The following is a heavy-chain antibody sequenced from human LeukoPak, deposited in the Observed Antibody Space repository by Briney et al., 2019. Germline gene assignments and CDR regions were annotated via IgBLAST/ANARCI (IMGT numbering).Heavy chain of an antibody. CDR3: ATDPGRYCTNGVCYFRNAFDI. CDR2: FDPEDGET. J-gene: IGHJ3*02. Sequence: HRASVKVSCRVSGYTLTELSMHWVRQAPGKGLEWMGGFDPEDGETIYAQKFQGRVTMTEDTSTDTAYMELSSLRSEDTAVYYCATDPGRYCTNGVCYFRNAFDIRGQGTMVTVSS. D-gene: IGHD2-8*01. CDR1: GYTLTELS. V-gene: IGHV1-24*01.